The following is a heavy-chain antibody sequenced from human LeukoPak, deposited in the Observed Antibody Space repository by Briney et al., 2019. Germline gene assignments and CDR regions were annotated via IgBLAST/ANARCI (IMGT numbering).Heavy chain of an antibody. J-gene: IGHJ5*02. CDR2: ISYDGSNK. D-gene: IGHD3-10*01. V-gene: IGHV3-30-3*01. Sequence: GGSLRLSCAASGFTFSSYAMHWVRQAPGKGLEWVAVISYDGSNKYYADSVKGRFTISRDNSKNTLYLQMNSLRAEDTAVYYCAREYGSGSYSNWFDPWGQGTLVTVSS. CDR3: AREYGSGSYSNWFDP. CDR1: GFTFSSYA.